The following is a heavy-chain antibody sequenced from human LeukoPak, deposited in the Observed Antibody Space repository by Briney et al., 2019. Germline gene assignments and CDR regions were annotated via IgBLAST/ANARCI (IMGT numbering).Heavy chain of an antibody. D-gene: IGHD4-17*01. V-gene: IGHV4-34*01. Sequence: SETLSLTCAVYGGSFSGYYWSWIRQPPGKGLEWIGEINHSGSTNYNPSLKSRVTISVDTSKNHFSLKLSSVPAADTAVYYCARVPNTVTSAFDIWGQGTMVTVSS. J-gene: IGHJ3*02. CDR1: GGSFSGYY. CDR3: ARVPNTVTSAFDI. CDR2: INHSGST.